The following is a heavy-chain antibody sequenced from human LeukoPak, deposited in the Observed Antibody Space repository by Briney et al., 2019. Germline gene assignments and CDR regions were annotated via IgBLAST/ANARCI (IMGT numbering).Heavy chain of an antibody. V-gene: IGHV3-23*01. D-gene: IGHD6-13*01. J-gene: IGHJ4*02. CDR1: GFTFSSYA. CDR2: ISGSGGST. Sequence: GGSLRLSCAASGFTFSSYAMSWVRQAPGKGLEWVSAISGSGGSTYYADSVKGRFTISRDNSKNTLYLQMNSLRAEDTAVYYCASLTSIAAAGTLDYWGQGTLVTVSS. CDR3: ASLTSIAAAGTLDY.